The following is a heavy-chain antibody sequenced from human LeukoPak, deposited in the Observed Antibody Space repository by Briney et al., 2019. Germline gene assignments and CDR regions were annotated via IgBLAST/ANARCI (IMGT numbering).Heavy chain of an antibody. CDR2: IQYDGSNE. Sequence: GGSLRLSCAASGFTFSSYGMHWVRQAPGKGLEWVAYIQYDGSNEQYADSVKGRFSISRDSSKNILYLQMNSLRAEDTAVYYCAREGGEQWLVRSLYFDYWGQGTLVTVSS. V-gene: IGHV3-30*02. CDR1: GFTFSSYG. D-gene: IGHD6-19*01. J-gene: IGHJ4*02. CDR3: AREGGEQWLVRSLYFDY.